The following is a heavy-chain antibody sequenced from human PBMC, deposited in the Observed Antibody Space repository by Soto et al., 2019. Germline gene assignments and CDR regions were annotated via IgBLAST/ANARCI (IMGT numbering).Heavy chain of an antibody. CDR3: ARQTNDFWSGYYTPYFDY. D-gene: IGHD3-3*01. V-gene: IGHV4-39*01. J-gene: IGHJ4*02. CDR1: GGSISSSSYY. CDR2: IYYSGST. Sequence: SETLSLTCTVSGGSISSSSYYWGWIRQPPGKGLEWIGSIYYSGSTYYNPSLKSRVTISVDTSKNQFSLKLSSVTAADTAVYYCARQTNDFWSGYYTPYFDYWGQGTLVTVSS.